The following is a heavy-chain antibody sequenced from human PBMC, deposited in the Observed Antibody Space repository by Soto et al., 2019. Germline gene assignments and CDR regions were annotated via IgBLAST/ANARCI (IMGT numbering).Heavy chain of an antibody. Sequence: PSETLSLTCTVSGGSISSSSYYWGWIRQPPGKGLEWIGSIYYSGYTYYNPSLKSRVTISVDTSKNQFSLKLSSVTAADTAVYYCARDVYDSSGYYYNWFDPWGQGTLVTVSS. CDR1: GGSISSSSYY. D-gene: IGHD3-22*01. CDR2: IYYSGYT. V-gene: IGHV4-39*07. CDR3: ARDVYDSSGYYYNWFDP. J-gene: IGHJ5*02.